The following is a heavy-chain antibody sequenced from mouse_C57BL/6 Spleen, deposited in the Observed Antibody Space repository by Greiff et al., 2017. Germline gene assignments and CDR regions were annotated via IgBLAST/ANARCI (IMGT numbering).Heavy chain of an antibody. J-gene: IGHJ2*01. Sequence: QVQLQQPGAELVKPGASVKLSCKASGYTFTSYWMHWVKQRPGRGLEWIGRIDPNSGGTKYNEKFKSKATLTVDKPSSTAYIQLSSLTSEDSAVYYCARWVTTVVGGDFDYWGQGTTLTVSS. CDR3: ARWVTTVVGGDFDY. CDR2: IDPNSGGT. CDR1: GYTFTSYW. D-gene: IGHD1-1*01. V-gene: IGHV1-72*01.